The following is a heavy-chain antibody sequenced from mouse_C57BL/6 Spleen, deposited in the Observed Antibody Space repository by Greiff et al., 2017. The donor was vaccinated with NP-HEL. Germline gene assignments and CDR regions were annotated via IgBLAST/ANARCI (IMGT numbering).Heavy chain of an antibody. J-gene: IGHJ2*01. CDR1: GFSLSTFGMG. CDR3: ARIWEITTVVAKTFDY. CDR2: IWWDDDK. D-gene: IGHD1-1*01. V-gene: IGHV8-8*01. Sequence: QVTLKESGPGILQPSQTLSLTCSFSGFSLSTFGMGVGWIRQPSGKGLEWLAHIWWDDDKYYNPALKSRLTISKNTSKNQVFLKIANVDTADTATYYCARIWEITTVVAKTFDYWGQGTTLTVSS.